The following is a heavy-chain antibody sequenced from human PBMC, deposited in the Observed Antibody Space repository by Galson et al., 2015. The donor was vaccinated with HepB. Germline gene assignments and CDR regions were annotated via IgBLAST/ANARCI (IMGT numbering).Heavy chain of an antibody. CDR3: ARGGGRFWGSYRTTSPFDY. Sequence: SVKVSCKASGYTFTSYAINWVRQAPGQGLEWMGWLNTNTGNPTFAQGFTGRFVFSLATSVSTAYLQVISLQPEGTAVYYCARGGGRFWGSYRTTSPFDYWGQGTLVTVSS. D-gene: IGHD3-16*02. J-gene: IGHJ4*02. CDR1: GYTFTSYA. CDR2: LNTNTGNP. V-gene: IGHV7-4-1*02.